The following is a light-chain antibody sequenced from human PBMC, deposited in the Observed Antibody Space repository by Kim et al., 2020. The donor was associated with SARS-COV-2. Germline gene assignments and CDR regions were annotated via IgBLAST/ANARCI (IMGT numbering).Light chain of an antibody. V-gene: IGLV6-57*03. Sequence: KPVTIACTRSSSSIASNYVQCYQQRPGSAPTTVIYEDNQRPSEVPDRFSGSIDSSSNSASHTISGLKTEDEADYYCQSYDSSNHWVFGGGTQLTVL. CDR3: QSYDSSNHWV. CDR2: EDN. CDR1: SSSIASNY. J-gene: IGLJ3*02.